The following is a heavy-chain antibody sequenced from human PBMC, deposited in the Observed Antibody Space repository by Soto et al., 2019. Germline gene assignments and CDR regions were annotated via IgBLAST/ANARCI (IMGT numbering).Heavy chain of an antibody. V-gene: IGHV3-33*01. CDR3: ARAGLLLDY. D-gene: IGHD1-26*01. J-gene: IGHJ4*02. Sequence: QVQLVESGGGVVQPGRSLRLSCAASGFTFSSDGMHWVRQAPGKGLEWVAVIWYGGSDKYYADSVKGRFTISRDNSKNTLYLQMNSLSAEDTAVYYCARAGLLLDYWGQGTLVTVSS. CDR2: IWYGGSDK. CDR1: GFTFSSDG.